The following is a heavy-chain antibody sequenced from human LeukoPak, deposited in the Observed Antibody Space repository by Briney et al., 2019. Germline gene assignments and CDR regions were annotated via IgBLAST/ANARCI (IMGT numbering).Heavy chain of an antibody. J-gene: IGHJ4*02. D-gene: IGHD6-19*01. CDR1: GGSISSYY. CDR3: ASGSLVAGTALCDY. CDR2: IYYSGST. V-gene: IGHV4-59*01. Sequence: SETLSLTRTVSGGSISSYYWSWIRQPPGKGLEWIGYIYYSGSTNYNPSLKSRVTISVDTSKNQFSLKLSSVTAADTAVYYCASGSLVAGTALCDYWGQGTLVTVSS.